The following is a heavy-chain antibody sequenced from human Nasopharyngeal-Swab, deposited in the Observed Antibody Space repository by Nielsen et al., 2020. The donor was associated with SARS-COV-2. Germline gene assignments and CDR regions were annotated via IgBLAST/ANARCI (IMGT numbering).Heavy chain of an antibody. J-gene: IGHJ6*02. CDR2: IYSNGNT. CDR1: GFTVSTNY. Sequence: GGSLRLSCAASGFTVSTNYMTWVRQAPGQGLEWVSVIYSNGNTYYADSVKGRFIISRDNSKITVYLQMNSLRGDDTAVYYCARDRVNTVTTVEPPFWKGYYYGMDVWGQGTTVTVSS. CDR3: ARDRVNTVTTVEPPFWKGYYYGMDV. D-gene: IGHD4-17*01. V-gene: IGHV3-53*01.